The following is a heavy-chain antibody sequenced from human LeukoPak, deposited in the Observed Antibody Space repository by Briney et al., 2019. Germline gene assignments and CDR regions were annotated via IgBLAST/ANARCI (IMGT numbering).Heavy chain of an antibody. CDR3: ARGSQWNWYYDGSGYPFDY. Sequence: PGRSLRLSCAASGFTFSTYVMHWVRQAPGKGLEWVAVLDYDGSNEYYADPVKGRFTISRDNSKNTLYLQINNLRAEDTAVYYCARGSQWNWYYDGSGYPFDYWGQGTLVTVSS. V-gene: IGHV3-33*01. CDR1: GFTFSTYV. D-gene: IGHD3-22*01. CDR2: LDYDGSNE. J-gene: IGHJ4*02.